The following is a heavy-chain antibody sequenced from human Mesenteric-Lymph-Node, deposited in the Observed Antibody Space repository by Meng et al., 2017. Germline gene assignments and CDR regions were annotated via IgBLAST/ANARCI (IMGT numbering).Heavy chain of an antibody. CDR1: GFSFSAYW. V-gene: IGHV3-30*03. J-gene: IGHJ4*02. CDR3: VRKVAGHFDY. CDR2: IAYDGSHE. D-gene: IGHD6-19*01. Sequence: GESLKISCAASGFSFSAYWMSWVRQAPGKGLEWVAFIAYDGSHEYYADSVKGRITISRDNSKNKLYLQMNSLRTEDTAVYYCVRKVAGHFDYWGQGTLVTVSS.